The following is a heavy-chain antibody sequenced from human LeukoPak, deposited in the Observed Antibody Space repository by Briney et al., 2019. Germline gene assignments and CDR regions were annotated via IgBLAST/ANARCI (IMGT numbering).Heavy chain of an antibody. CDR2: IYTGGST. Sequence: PGGSLRLSCAASGFIVSSNYMSWVCQAPGKGLEWVSVIYTGGSTYYADSVKGRFTISSDNYKNTLYLQMNSLRVGDTAVYYCARGGYTVMVTPNEYFQRWGQGTLVTVS. D-gene: IGHD5-18*01. CDR1: GFIVSSNY. CDR3: ARGGYTVMVTPNEYFQR. J-gene: IGHJ1*01. V-gene: IGHV3-53*01.